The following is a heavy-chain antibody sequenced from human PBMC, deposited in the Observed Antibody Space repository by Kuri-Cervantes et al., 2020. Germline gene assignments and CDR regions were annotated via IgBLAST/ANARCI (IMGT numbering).Heavy chain of an antibody. J-gene: IGHJ5*02. CDR3: ATDLGYCSSTSCWWFDP. Sequence: ASVQVSCNASGYTFTSYGVTWVRQAPGQGLEWMGWISGYNGNTNYAQNLQGRGTLTTDSFTSTAYMELRSLRSEDTAVYYCATDLGYCSSTSCWWFDPWGQGTLVTVSS. V-gene: IGHV1-18*01. CDR1: GYTFTSYG. CDR2: ISGYNGNT. D-gene: IGHD2-2*01.